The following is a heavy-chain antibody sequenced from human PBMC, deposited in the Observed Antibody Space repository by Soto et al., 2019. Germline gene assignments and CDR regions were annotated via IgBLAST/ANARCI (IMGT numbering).Heavy chain of an antibody. D-gene: IGHD3-3*01. Sequence: SETLSLTCTVSGGSISSGDYYWSWIRQPPGKGLEWIGYIYYSGSTYYNPSLKSRVTISVDTSKNQFSLKLSSVTAADTAVYYCARAGDVEAFWIWFDPWGQGTLVTVSS. J-gene: IGHJ5*02. CDR3: ARAGDVEAFWIWFDP. CDR2: IYYSGST. CDR1: GGSISSGDYY. V-gene: IGHV4-30-4*01.